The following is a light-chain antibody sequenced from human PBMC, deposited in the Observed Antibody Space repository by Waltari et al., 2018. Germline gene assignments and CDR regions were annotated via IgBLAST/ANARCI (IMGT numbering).Light chain of an antibody. CDR2: EVT. J-gene: IGLJ2*01. V-gene: IGLV2-23*02. CDR1: SSDVGNYNV. CDR3: CSYAGGGTPRLL. Sequence: QSALTQPASVSGSPGQSITISCAGTSSDVGNYNVVSWYHQHPGKVPKLIIYEVTQRPPGVSGRFSGSKSGNTASLTISGLQPEDEANYYCCSYAGGGTPRLLFGGGTEVTVL.